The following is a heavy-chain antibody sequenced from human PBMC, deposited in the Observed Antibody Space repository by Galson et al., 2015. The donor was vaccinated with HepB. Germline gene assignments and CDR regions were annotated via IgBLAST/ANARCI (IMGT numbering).Heavy chain of an antibody. CDR1: GYTFTSYA. Sequence: SVKVSCKASGYTFTSYAMHWVRQAPGQRLEWTGWINAGNGNTKYSQKFQGRVTITRDTSASTAYMELSSLRSEDTAVYYCARVAAAGAGYFQHWGQGTLVTVSS. J-gene: IGHJ1*01. CDR3: ARVAAAGAGYFQH. CDR2: INAGNGNT. V-gene: IGHV1-3*01. D-gene: IGHD6-13*01.